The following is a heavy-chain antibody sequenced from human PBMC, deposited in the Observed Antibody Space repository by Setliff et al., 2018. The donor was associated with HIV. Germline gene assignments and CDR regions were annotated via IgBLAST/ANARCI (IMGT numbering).Heavy chain of an antibody. D-gene: IGHD2-2*02. V-gene: IGHV1-69*04. CDR1: GGTFSSYA. CDR2: IIPILGVP. CDR3: AKEQEIGSYLDP. J-gene: IGHJ5*02. Sequence: ASVKVSCKASGGTFSSYAISWVRQAPGQGLEWMGRIIPILGVPRYAQKFQGRVTITADKSTSTSYMHLSSLRAEDTAVYFCAKEQEIGSYLDPWGQGTLVTVSS.